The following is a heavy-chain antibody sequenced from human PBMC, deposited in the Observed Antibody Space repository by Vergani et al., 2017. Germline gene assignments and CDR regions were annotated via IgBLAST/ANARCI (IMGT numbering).Heavy chain of an antibody. V-gene: IGHV3-33*06. Sequence: QVQLVESEGGVVQPGRSLTLSCVASGFTFSSYGMHWVRQAPGKGLEWVAVIWYDGSNKYYGDSVKGRFTISRDNSKNTLYLQMNSLRVEDTAVYYCAKRGNEKGLDSWGQGTLVTVSS. CDR2: IWYDGSNK. CDR1: GFTFSSYG. J-gene: IGHJ5*01. D-gene: IGHD1-1*01. CDR3: AKRGNEKGLDS.